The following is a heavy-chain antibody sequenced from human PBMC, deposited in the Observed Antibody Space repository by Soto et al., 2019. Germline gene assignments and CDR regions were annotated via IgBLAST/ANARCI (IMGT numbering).Heavy chain of an antibody. Sequence: QITLKESGPTLVKPTQTLTLTCTFSGFSLSTSRVGVGWIRQPPGKALEWLALIYWDAAKRYSPSLKSRLTINKDTSKHQVVLTMTNMDPVDTATYYCEHREYCRGGRCQYEGWSYNWFDPWGQGTLVTVSS. CDR2: IYWDAAK. CDR3: EHREYCRGGRCQYEGWSYNWFDP. CDR1: GFSLSTSRVG. J-gene: IGHJ5*02. D-gene: IGHD2-15*01. V-gene: IGHV2-5*02.